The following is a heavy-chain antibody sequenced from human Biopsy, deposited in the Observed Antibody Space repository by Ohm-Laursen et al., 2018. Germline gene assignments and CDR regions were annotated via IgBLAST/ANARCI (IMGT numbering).Heavy chain of an antibody. V-gene: IGHV3-23*01. CDR2: IRGNSDII. D-gene: IGHD4-17*01. Sequence: SLRLSCAAPGFTFSSYVMTWFRQAPGKGLEWVSTIRGNSDIIYDTDSVKGRFTISRDNSKDTLYLQMNSLRADDTAVYYCALAAAQTVTHFDYWGQGTLVTVSS. J-gene: IGHJ4*02. CDR1: GFTFSSYV. CDR3: ALAAAQTVTHFDY.